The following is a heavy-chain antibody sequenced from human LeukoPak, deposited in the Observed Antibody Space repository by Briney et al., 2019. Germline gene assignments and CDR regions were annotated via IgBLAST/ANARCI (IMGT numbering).Heavy chain of an antibody. CDR2: IWSDGSNR. D-gene: IGHD4-11*01. CDR1: GFIFSNHA. V-gene: IGHV3-30*07. J-gene: IGHJ4*01. CDR3: ARDAQRGFDYSNSLEY. Sequence: PGGSLRLSCAASGFIFSNHAFHWVRQAPGKGLEWVAVIWSDGSNRFYAGSVKGRFTISRDNSQNTLFLQMNSLRAEDTAMYYCARDAQRGFDYSNSLEYWGHGTLVTVSS.